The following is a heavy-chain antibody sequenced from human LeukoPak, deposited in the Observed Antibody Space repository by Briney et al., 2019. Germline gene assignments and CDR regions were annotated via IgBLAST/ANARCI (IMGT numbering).Heavy chain of an antibody. CDR1: GYIFTLYH. D-gene: IGHD5-18*01. CDR2: INPSGGST. J-gene: IGHJ4*02. V-gene: IGHV1-46*01. Sequence: VASVKVSCKASGYIFTLYHIHWVRQAPGQGLEWMGIINPSGGSTSYAQKFQGRVTMTRDTSTSTVYMELSSLRSEDTAVYYCAREAGTAMAPFDYWGQGTLVTVSS. CDR3: AREAGTAMAPFDY.